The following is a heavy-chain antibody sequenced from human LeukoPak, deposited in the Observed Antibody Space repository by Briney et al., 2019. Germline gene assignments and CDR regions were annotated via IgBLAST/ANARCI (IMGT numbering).Heavy chain of an antibody. CDR3: ASHLSPSIADPSDY. Sequence: GESLKISGKGSGYGFTTYWIGWVRHVPGKALEWMGIIYPGDFDTRYSPSFQGQVTISAYKSISTVYLQWSSLKSSDTAMYYCASHLSPSIADPSDYWGQGTLVTVSS. V-gene: IGHV5-51*01. D-gene: IGHD6-6*01. CDR1: GYGFTTYW. CDR2: IYPGDFDT. J-gene: IGHJ4*02.